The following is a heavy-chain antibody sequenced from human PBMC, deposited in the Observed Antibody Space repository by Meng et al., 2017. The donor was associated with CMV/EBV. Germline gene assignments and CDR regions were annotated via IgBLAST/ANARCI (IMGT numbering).Heavy chain of an antibody. Sequence: VQRVQSGAEVKKPGAPVKVSCKASGYTFTSYGISWVRQAPGQGLEWMGWISAYNGNTNYAQKLQGRVTMTTDTSTSTAYMELRSLRSDDTAVYYCAAYPQTMVRGVALWGAFDYWGQGTLVTVSS. CDR2: ISAYNGNT. V-gene: IGHV1-18*01. J-gene: IGHJ4*02. CDR3: AAYPQTMVRGVALWGAFDY. CDR1: GYTFTSYG. D-gene: IGHD3-10*01.